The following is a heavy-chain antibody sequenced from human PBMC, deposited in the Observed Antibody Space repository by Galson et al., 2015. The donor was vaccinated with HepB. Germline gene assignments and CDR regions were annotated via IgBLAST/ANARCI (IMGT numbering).Heavy chain of an antibody. CDR3: ARGYDTSGFERPSSMLGLFYYFDY. D-gene: IGHD3-3*01. J-gene: IGHJ4*02. CDR1: GFTFSSDW. CDR2: ISSSSSYI. V-gene: IGHV3-21*01. Sequence: SLRLSCAASGFTFSSDWMNWVRQAPGKGLEWVSSISSSSSYIYYADSVKGRFTISRDNAKNSLYLQMNSLRAEDTAVYYCARGYDTSGFERPSSMLGLFYYFDYWGQGTLVTVSS.